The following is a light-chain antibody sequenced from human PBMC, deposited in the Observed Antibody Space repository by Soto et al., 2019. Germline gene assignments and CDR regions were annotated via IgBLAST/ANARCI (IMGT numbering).Light chain of an antibody. CDR2: INN. CDR1: SSSILSYS. J-gene: IGLJ1*01. V-gene: IGLV1-44*01. Sequence: QSVLSQPPSASGTPGQSVTISYSGISSSILSYSVNWFHQLPGTAPKLLIYINNQRPSGVPDRFSGSKSGTSASLAISGLQSEDEADYYCAAWDDSRNGYFFGTGTKVTVL. CDR3: AAWDDSRNGYF.